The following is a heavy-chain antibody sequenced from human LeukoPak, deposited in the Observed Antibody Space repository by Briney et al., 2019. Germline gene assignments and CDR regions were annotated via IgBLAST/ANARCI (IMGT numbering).Heavy chain of an antibody. CDR3: ASGNSFDY. D-gene: IGHD2-15*01. CDR2: ISSSSSYI. CDR1: GFTFSSYS. J-gene: IGHJ4*02. V-gene: IGHV3-21*05. Sequence: PGGSLRLSCAASGFTFSSYSMNWVRQAPGKGLEWVSYISSSSSYIYYADSRKGRFTISRDNSKNTLHLQMNSLRAEDTAVYFCASGNSFDYWGQGTLVTVSS.